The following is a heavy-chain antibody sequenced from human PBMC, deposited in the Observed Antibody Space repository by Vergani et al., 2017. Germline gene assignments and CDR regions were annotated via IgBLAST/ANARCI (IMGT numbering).Heavy chain of an antibody. CDR1: GFTFSSYA. J-gene: IGHJ3*02. CDR2: ISGSGGST. V-gene: IGHV3-23*01. D-gene: IGHD3-22*01. CDR3: ARGGAYYYDSSGYYGLREGAFDI. Sequence: EVQLLESGGGLVQPGGSLRLSCAASGFTFSSYAMSWVRQAPGKGLEWVSAISGSGGSTYYADSVKGRFTISRDNSKNTLYLQMNSLRAGDTAVYYCARGGAYYYDSSGYYGLREGAFDIWGQGTMVTVSS.